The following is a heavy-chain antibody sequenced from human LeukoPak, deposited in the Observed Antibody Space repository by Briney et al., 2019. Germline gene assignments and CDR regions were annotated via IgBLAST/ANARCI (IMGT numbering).Heavy chain of an antibody. V-gene: IGHV3-23*01. D-gene: IGHD5-18*01. CDR3: ARDRGYSYGWYFDY. CDR2: ISGSGGST. Sequence: GGSLRLSCAASGFTFSSYAMSWVRQAPGKGLEWVSAISGSGGSTHYADSVKGRFTISRDNSKNTLYLQMNSLRAEDTAVYYCARDRGYSYGWYFDYWGQGTLVTVSS. J-gene: IGHJ4*02. CDR1: GFTFSSYA.